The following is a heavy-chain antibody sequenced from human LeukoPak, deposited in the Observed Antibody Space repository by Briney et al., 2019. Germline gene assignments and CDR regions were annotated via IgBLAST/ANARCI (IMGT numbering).Heavy chain of an antibody. J-gene: IGHJ3*02. CDR1: GYTFTDYY. V-gene: IGHV1-69-2*01. CDR3: ARLITMVRGVPLDAFDI. Sequence: GATVKISCKASGYTFTDYYMHWAQQAPGKGLEWMGRVDPEDGETIYAEKFQGRVTITADTSTDTAYMELSSLRSEDTAVYYCARLITMVRGVPLDAFDIWGQGTMVTVSS. CDR2: VDPEDGET. D-gene: IGHD3-10*01.